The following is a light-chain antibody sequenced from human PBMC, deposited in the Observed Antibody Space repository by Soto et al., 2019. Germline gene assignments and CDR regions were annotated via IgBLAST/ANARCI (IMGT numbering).Light chain of an antibody. CDR3: HPSIFWPP. V-gene: IGKV3-15*01. CDR2: GTS. CDR1: QTVSSN. J-gene: IGKJ1*01. Sequence: VGMSQSPATLSVSPGERATLSCRASQTVSSNLAWYQQKPGQSPRLLIYGTSTRATGVPARFSGSGSGTEFTLSISSLQSEDFAVYYCHPSIFWPPFGLVAKVAIK.